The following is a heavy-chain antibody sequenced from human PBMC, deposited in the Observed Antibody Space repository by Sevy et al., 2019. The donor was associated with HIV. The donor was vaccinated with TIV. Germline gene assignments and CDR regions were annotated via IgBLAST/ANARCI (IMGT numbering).Heavy chain of an antibody. Sequence: GGSLRLSCAASGFSFSIYSMNWVRQAPGRGLEWVSYMGNTGSTIHYADSVKGRFTISRDNAKNSLYLQMNSLRAEDTAVYYCASQRGGYGRLYYFDYWGQGTRVTVSS. D-gene: IGHD5-12*01. V-gene: IGHV3-48*01. CDR2: MGNTGSTI. J-gene: IGHJ4*02. CDR1: GFSFSIYS. CDR3: ASQRGGYGRLYYFDY.